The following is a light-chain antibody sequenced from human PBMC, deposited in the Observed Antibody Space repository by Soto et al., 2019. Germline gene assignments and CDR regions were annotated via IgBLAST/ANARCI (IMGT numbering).Light chain of an antibody. CDR1: SRDVGGYNY. V-gene: IGLV2-8*01. Sequence: QSVLTQPPSASGSPGQSVAISCTGTSRDVGGYNYVSWYQQHPGKAPKLMIYEVNKRPSGIPDRFSGSKSGNTASLTVSDLKAEAEADYYCSSYAGSSDVFGTGTKVNVL. CDR3: SSYAGSSDV. J-gene: IGLJ1*01. CDR2: EVN.